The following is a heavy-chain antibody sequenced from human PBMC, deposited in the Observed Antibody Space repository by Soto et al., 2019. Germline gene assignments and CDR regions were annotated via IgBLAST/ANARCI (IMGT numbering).Heavy chain of an antibody. Sequence: QVHLVQSGAEVKKPGASVKVSCKGSGYSFTTYGITWVRQAPGQGLEWMGWISAHNGNTHYAQKLQGRVTVTRDTSTRTAYMALRGLRSDDTAVYYCARGRYGDSWGQGALVTGSS. J-gene: IGHJ4*02. CDR2: ISAHNGNT. V-gene: IGHV1-18*01. CDR1: GYSFTTYG. CDR3: ARGRYGDS. D-gene: IGHD1-1*01.